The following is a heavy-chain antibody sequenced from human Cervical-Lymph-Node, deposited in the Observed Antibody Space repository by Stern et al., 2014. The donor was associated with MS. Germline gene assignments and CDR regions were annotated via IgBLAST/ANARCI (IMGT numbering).Heavy chain of an antibody. CDR2: LTNVGST. V-gene: IGHV3-53*01. CDR1: GVTVSRDY. CDR3: ARDTSSPERSDW. D-gene: IGHD1-1*01. Sequence: EVQLVESGGGVIQPGGSLRLSCTASGVTVSRDYMTWVRQAPGKGLEWVSLLTNVGSTFYTDSVKGRFTISRDDSKNTVYLHMTSLRAEDTAMYYCARDTSSPERSDWWGQGTLVTVSS. J-gene: IGHJ4*02.